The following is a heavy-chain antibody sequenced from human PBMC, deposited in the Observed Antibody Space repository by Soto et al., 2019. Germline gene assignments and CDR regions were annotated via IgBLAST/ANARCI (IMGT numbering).Heavy chain of an antibody. Sequence: GGSLRLSCAASGFTFSSYGMHWVRQAPGKGLEWVAVISYDGSNKYYADSVKGRFTISRDNSKNTLYLQMNSLRAEDTAVYYCAKALNLEIREDGFLEWFHDYYGMDVWGQGTTVTVSS. V-gene: IGHV3-30*18. D-gene: IGHD3-3*01. CDR1: GFTFSSYG. CDR2: ISYDGSNK. CDR3: AKALNLEIREDGFLEWFHDYYGMDV. J-gene: IGHJ6*02.